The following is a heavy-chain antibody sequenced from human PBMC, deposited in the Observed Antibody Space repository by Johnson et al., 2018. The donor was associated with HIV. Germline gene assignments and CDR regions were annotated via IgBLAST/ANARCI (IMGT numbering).Heavy chain of an antibody. CDR2: IYSGGST. CDR1: GFTVSSNY. CDR3: AKDRTDRRYSSSRGAFDI. D-gene: IGHD6-13*01. Sequence: VQLVESGGGLVQPGGSLRLSCAASGFTVSSNYMSWVRQAPGKGLEWVSVIYSGGSTYYADSVKGRFTISRDNSKNTLYLQMNSLRAEDTAVYYCAKDRTDRRYSSSRGAFDIWGQGTMVTVSS. J-gene: IGHJ3*02. V-gene: IGHV3-66*02.